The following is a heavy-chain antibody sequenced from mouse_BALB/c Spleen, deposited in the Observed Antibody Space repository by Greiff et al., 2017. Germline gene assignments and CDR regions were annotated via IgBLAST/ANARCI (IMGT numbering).Heavy chain of an antibody. CDR3: ARSDYDRGY. CDR1: GYAFTNYL. J-gene: IGHJ2*01. V-gene: IGHV1-54*01. D-gene: IGHD2-4*01. CDR2: INPGSGGT. Sequence: QVQLQQSGAELVRPGTSVKVSCKASGYAFTNYLIEWVKQRPGQGLEWIGVINPGSGGTNYNEKFKGKATLTADKSSSTAYMQLSSLTSDDSAVYLCARSDYDRGYWGQGTTLTVSS.